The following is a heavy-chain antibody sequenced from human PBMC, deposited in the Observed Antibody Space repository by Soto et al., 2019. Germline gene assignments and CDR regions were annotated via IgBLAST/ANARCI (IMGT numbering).Heavy chain of an antibody. V-gene: IGHV3-48*03. CDR3: ARDPNYDFWSGYRNKEGTYGMDV. Sequence: GGSLRLSCAASGFAFSGFEMNWVRQAPGKGLEWVSYISSGASNMYYADSVKGRFTISRDNAQSSLYLQMNSLRVEDTAVYYCARDPNYDFWSGYRNKEGTYGMDVWGQGTTVTVSS. CDR2: ISSGASNM. D-gene: IGHD3-3*01. J-gene: IGHJ6*02. CDR1: GFAFSGFE.